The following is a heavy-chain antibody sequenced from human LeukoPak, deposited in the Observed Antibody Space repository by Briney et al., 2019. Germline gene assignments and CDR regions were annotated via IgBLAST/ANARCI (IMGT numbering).Heavy chain of an antibody. V-gene: IGHV4-38-2*02. CDR3: ARSKSWAHADS. D-gene: IGHD1-26*01. J-gene: IGHJ4*02. CDR2: IHRTGST. CDR1: GYSTSGGYY. Sequence: PSETLSLTCTVLGYSTSGGYYWGWIRQSPGKGLEWIGSIHRTGSTYYNPSLQRRITISLDTSKSRSPLRLPPVTAADTAVYFCARSKSWAHADSWGQGTLVTVSS.